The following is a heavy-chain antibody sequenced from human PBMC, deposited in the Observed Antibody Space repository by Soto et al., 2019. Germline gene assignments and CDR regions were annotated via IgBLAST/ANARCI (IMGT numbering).Heavy chain of an antibody. CDR1: GFTFGDYA. CDR2: IRSKAYGGTT. D-gene: IGHD2-2*01. J-gene: IGHJ4*02. CDR3: TKDIVVVPAAIRAFDY. Sequence: GGSLRLSCTASGFTFGDYAMSWFRQAPGKGLEWVGFIRSKAYGGTTEYAASVKGRFTISRDDSKSIAYLQMNSLKTEDTAVYCCTKDIVVVPAAIRAFDYWGQGTLVTVSS. V-gene: IGHV3-49*03.